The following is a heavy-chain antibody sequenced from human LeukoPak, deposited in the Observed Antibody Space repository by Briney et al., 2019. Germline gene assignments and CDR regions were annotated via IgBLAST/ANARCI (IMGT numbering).Heavy chain of an antibody. J-gene: IGHJ4*02. CDR3: ARDISSSRGDFDY. CDR1: GFTFSNYA. Sequence: GGSLRLSCAASGFTFSNYAMMWIRQAPGKGLEWVSGINWNGGSTGYADSVKGRFTISRGNAKNSLYLQMNSLRAEDTALYYCARDISSSRGDFDYWGQGTLVTVSS. D-gene: IGHD6-6*01. CDR2: INWNGGST. V-gene: IGHV3-20*04.